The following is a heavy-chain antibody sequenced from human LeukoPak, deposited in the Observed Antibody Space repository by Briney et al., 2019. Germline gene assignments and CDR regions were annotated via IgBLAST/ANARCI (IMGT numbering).Heavy chain of an antibody. D-gene: IGHD1-26*01. CDR2: INHSGST. V-gene: IGHV4-34*01. J-gene: IGHJ4*02. CDR1: GGSFSGYY. Sequence: SETLSLTCAVYGGSFSGYYWSWIRQPPGKGLEWIGEINHSGSTNYNPSLKSRVTISVDTSKNQFSLKLSSVTAADTAVYYCARVVLGRLSYGYIDYWGREPWSPSPQ. CDR3: ARVVLGRLSYGYIDY.